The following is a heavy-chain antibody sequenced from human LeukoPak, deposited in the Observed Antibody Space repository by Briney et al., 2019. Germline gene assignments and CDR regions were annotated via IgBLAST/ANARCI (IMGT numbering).Heavy chain of an antibody. CDR3: ARLGLGYDSSGYYLD. CDR2: IKQDGSEK. CDR1: GFTFSSYW. Sequence: HPGGSLRLSCAASGFTFSSYWMSWVRQAPGKGLEWVANIKQDGSEKYYVDSVKGRFTISRVNAKNSLYLQMNSLRAEDTAVYYCARLGLGYDSSGYYLDWGQGTLVTVSS. J-gene: IGHJ4*02. V-gene: IGHV3-7*01. D-gene: IGHD3-22*01.